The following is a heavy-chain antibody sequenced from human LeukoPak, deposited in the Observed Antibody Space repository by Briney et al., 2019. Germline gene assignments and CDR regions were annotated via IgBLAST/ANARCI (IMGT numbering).Heavy chain of an antibody. J-gene: IGHJ4*02. V-gene: IGHV1-69*06. CDR3: ARDGGFAFDY. Sequence: SVKVSCKASGGTFSSYAISWVRQAPGQGLEWMGGITPIFGTANYAQKFQGRVTTTADKSTSTAYMELSSLRSEDTAVYYCARDGGFAFDYWGQGTLVTVSS. CDR1: GGTFSSYA. CDR2: ITPIFGTA. D-gene: IGHD3-16*01.